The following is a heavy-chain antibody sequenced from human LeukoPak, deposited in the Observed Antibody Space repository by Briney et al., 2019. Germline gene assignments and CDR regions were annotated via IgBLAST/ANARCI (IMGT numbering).Heavy chain of an antibody. V-gene: IGHV2-5*01. D-gene: IGHD6-19*01. CDR2: IYWNDDK. J-gene: IGHJ5*01. CDR3: AHRGQWLERGRFDS. Sequence: SGPTLVNPTQTLTLTCTFSGFSFSTSGVGVGWIRQPPGKALEWLAIIYWNDDKHYSPSLNSRLSITKDTSKNQVVLTMTNMDPVDTATYYCAHRGQWLERGRFDSWGQGTLVTVSS. CDR1: GFSFSTSGVG.